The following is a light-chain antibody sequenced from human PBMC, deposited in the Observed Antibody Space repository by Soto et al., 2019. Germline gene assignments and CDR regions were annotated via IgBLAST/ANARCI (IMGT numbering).Light chain of an antibody. J-gene: IGKJ1*01. CDR1: QNINSW. CDR3: QQYNSYPWT. CDR2: KAS. Sequence: DIQMTQSPSTLSATVGDRVTITCRASQNINSWLAWYQQKPGKAPKLLIYKASNLESGVPSRFSGSGSGTEFTLTISSLQPDDFATYYCQQYNSYPWTFGQGTKVDI. V-gene: IGKV1-5*03.